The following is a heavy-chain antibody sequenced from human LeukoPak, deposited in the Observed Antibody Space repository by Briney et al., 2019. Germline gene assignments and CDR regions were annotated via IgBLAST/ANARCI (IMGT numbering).Heavy chain of an antibody. V-gene: IGHV1-18*04. CDR3: ARDFLGYCSSTSCYAGGAFDY. Sequence: ASVKVSCKASGFTFSGYYMHWVRQAPGQGLEWMGWISAYNGNTNYAQKLQGRVTMTTDTSTSTAYMELRSLRSDDTAVYYCARDFLGYCSSTSCYAGGAFDYWGQGTLVTVSS. CDR1: GFTFSGYY. D-gene: IGHD2-2*01. CDR2: ISAYNGNT. J-gene: IGHJ4*02.